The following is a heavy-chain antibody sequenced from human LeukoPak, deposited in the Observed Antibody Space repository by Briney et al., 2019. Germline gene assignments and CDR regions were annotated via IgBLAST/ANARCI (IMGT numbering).Heavy chain of an antibody. CDR3: VRGYDSSGYYGDDF. J-gene: IGHJ4*02. Sequence: GGTLRLSCAASGFTLGTYWMSWVRQAPGKGLEWVANIKEDGSEIYYVDSVKGRFIISRDNAKNSLYLQMNSLGAEDTAGYYCVRGYDSSGYYGDDFWRQGTLVGVSS. D-gene: IGHD3-22*01. CDR2: IKEDGSEI. V-gene: IGHV3-7*04. CDR1: GFTLGTYW.